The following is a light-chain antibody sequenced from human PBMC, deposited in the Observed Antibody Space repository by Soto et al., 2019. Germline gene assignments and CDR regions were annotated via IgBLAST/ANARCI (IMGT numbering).Light chain of an antibody. V-gene: IGKV1-39*01. Sequence: DILMTQSPSTLSASVVDIVTITCRASQSISIYLNWYQLKPGKAPNLLMYGASYLKSGVPTRFSGSGSGTDFTLTISSLQPEDFAIYYCQQTYTTPEITFGQGTRLENK. CDR3: QQTYTTPEIT. J-gene: IGKJ5*01. CDR2: GAS. CDR1: QSISIY.